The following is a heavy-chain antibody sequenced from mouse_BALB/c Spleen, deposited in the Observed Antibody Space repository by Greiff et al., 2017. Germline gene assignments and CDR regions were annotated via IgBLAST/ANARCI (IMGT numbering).Heavy chain of an antibody. V-gene: IGHV1S29*02. Sequence: EVQLQQSGPELVKPGASVKISCKASGYTFTDYNMHWVKQSHGKSLEWIGYIYPYNGGTGYNQKFKSKATLTVDNSSSTAYMELRSLTSEDSAVYYCAGRGGNYVYFDVWGAGTTVTVSS. J-gene: IGHJ1*01. CDR1: GYTFTDYN. D-gene: IGHD2-1*01. CDR3: AGRGGNYVYFDV. CDR2: IYPYNGGT.